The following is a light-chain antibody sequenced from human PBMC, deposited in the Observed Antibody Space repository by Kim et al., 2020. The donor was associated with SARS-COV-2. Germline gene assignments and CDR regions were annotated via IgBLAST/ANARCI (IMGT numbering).Light chain of an antibody. V-gene: IGKV3-11*01. Sequence: EIVVTQSPATLSLSPGERATLSCRTSQSVSNFVAWYQEKPGQAPRLLIYDASHRATGVPARFSGSGFGTDFTLTISSLEPEDFAFYYCQQRSNWPRSTFGQGTKVDIK. J-gene: IGKJ1*01. CDR1: QSVSNF. CDR2: DAS. CDR3: QQRSNWPRST.